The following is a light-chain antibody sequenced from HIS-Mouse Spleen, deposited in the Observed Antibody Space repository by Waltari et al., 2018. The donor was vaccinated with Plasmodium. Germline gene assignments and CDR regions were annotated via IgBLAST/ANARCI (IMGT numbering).Light chain of an antibody. CDR3: GTWDSSLSAGVV. CDR1: SSNIWSNY. Sequence: QSVLTQPPSVSAAPGPKVTISCSGSSSNIWSNYVYWYQQLPGTAPKLLIYDNNKRPSGIPDRFSGSKSGTSATLGITGLQTGDEADYYCGTWDSSLSAGVVFGGGTKLTVL. CDR2: DNN. V-gene: IGLV1-51*01. J-gene: IGLJ2*01.